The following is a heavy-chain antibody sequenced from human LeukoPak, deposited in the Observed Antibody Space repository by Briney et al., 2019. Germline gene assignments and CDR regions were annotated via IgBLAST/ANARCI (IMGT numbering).Heavy chain of an antibody. CDR2: IYTSGST. V-gene: IGHV4-61*02. CDR3: ASLYCSSTSCWFDP. CDR1: GGSISSGSYY. J-gene: IGHJ5*02. D-gene: IGHD2-2*01. Sequence: PSQTLSLTCTVSGGSISSGSYYWSWIRQPAGKGLEWIGRIYTSGSTNYNPSLKSRVTISVDTSKNQFSLKLSSVTAADTAVYYCASLYCSSTSCWFDPWGQGTLVTVSS.